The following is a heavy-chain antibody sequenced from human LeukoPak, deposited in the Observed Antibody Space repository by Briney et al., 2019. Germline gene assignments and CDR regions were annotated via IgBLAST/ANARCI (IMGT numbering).Heavy chain of an antibody. CDR1: RFTFDDYG. V-gene: IGHV3-20*04. D-gene: IGHD4-17*01. CDR2: INWNGGST. CDR3: AREATLRDFYDAFDI. Sequence: GGSLRLSCAASRFTFDDYGMSWVRQAPGKGLEWVSGINWNGGSTGYADSVKGRFTISRDNAKNSLYLQMSSLGAEDTALYYCAREATLRDFYDAFDIWGQGTMVTVSS. J-gene: IGHJ3*02.